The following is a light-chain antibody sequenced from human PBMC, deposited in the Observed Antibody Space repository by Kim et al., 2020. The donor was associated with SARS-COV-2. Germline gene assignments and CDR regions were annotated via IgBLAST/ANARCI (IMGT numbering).Light chain of an antibody. CDR1: QISDTY. Sequence: ASVGDRITITCRASQISDTYLNWYQQSPGTAPKLLISAASILRSGVPSRFSGSGSGTDFSLTITNLQHEDFAIYYCQQSYSNPRTFGQGTKVDIK. J-gene: IGKJ1*01. CDR3: QQSYSNPRT. V-gene: IGKV1-39*01. CDR2: AAS.